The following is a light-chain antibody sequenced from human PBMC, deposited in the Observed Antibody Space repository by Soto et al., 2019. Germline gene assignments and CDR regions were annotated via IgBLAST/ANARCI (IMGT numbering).Light chain of an antibody. V-gene: IGKV1-33*01. CDR2: DAS. CDR3: EQYENHPPLT. CDR1: QNIGNF. J-gene: IGKJ4*01. Sequence: DTQMTPSPSSLSASVGDRVTITCQASQNIGNFLSWYQKRPGKAPKLLIYDASNLATGAPSRFRGSGSGTDVTFTVSSLQAVDVATYDGEQYENHPPLTCGGGTMVESK.